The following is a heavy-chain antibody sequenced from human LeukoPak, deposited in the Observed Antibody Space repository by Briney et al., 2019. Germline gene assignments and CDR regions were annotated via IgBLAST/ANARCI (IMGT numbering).Heavy chain of an antibody. Sequence: GGSLRLSCAASGFTLSSNYMSWVRQAPGKGLEWVATIDQDGRDKFSVDSVKGRFTISRDNARNSMYLQMKSLRVEDTAVYYCARTSLGWLDPWGQGALVTVSS. D-gene: IGHD7-27*01. V-gene: IGHV3-7*01. CDR3: ARTSLGWLDP. J-gene: IGHJ5*02. CDR1: GFTLSSNY. CDR2: IDQDGRDK.